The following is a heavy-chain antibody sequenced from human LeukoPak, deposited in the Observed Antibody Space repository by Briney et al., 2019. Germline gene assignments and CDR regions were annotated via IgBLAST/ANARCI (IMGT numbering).Heavy chain of an antibody. V-gene: IGHV3-23*01. CDR3: ARNAPFDY. CDR1: GFTFSSYA. CDR2: IFGSGGST. Sequence: GGSLRLSCAASGFTFSSYAMYWVRQAPGKGLEWVSGIFGSGGSTHYADSVKGRFTISRDNAKNSLYLQMNSLRGEDTAVYYCARNAPFDYWGQGTLVTVSS. J-gene: IGHJ4*02.